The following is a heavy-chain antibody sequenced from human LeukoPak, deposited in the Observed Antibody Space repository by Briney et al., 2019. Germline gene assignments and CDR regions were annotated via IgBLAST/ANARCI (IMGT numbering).Heavy chain of an antibody. Sequence: GRSLRLSCAASGFTFNSFGMHWVRQAPGKGLEWVAVISYDGSNKYFADSVKGRFTISRDNSKNTLYLQMNSLRAEDTAVYYCAKDYDSSGCAAFDIWGQGTMVTVSS. D-gene: IGHD3-22*01. CDR2: ISYDGSNK. V-gene: IGHV3-30*18. J-gene: IGHJ3*02. CDR3: AKDYDSSGCAAFDI. CDR1: GFTFNSFG.